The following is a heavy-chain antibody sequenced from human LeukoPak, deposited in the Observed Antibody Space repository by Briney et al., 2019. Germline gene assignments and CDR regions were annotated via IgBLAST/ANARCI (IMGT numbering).Heavy chain of an antibody. V-gene: IGHV3-74*01. CDR2: INSDGSST. CDR3: ATGGAQYYDY. Sequence: HSGGSLRLSCAASGLTFSSYWMHWVRQAPGKGLVWVSRINSDGSSTIYVDSVKGRFTISRDNAKNTVVLQMNSLSAEDTAVYYCATGGAQYYDYWGQGTVVTVSS. D-gene: IGHD3-16*01. CDR1: GLTFSSYW. J-gene: IGHJ4*02.